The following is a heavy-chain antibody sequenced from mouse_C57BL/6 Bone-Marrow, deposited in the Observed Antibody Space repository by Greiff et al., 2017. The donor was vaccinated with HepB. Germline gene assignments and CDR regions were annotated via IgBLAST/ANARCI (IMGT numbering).Heavy chain of an antibody. Sequence: QVQLQQSGAELVMPGASVKLSCKASGYTFTSYWMHWVKQRPGQGLEWIGEIDPSDSYTNYNQKFKGKSTLTVDKSSSTAYMQLSSLTSEDSAVYYCARGNPSQDYWGQGTTLTVSS. CDR2: IDPSDSYT. CDR3: ARGNPSQDY. CDR1: GYTFTSYW. J-gene: IGHJ2*01. V-gene: IGHV1-69*01.